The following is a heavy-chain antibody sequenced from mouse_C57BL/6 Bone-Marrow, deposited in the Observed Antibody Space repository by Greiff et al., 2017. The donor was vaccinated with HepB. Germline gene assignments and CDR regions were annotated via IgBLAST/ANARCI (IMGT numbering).Heavy chain of an antibody. CDR3: ARRGYFDV. CDR2: ISNLAYSI. V-gene: IGHV5-15*04. CDR1: GFTFSDYG. Sequence: EVKLVESGGGLVQPGGSLKLSCAASGFTFSDYGMAWVRQAPRKGPEWVAFISNLAYSIYYADTVTGRFTISRENAKNTLYLEMSSLMSEDTAMYYCARRGYFDVWGTGTTVTVSS. J-gene: IGHJ1*03.